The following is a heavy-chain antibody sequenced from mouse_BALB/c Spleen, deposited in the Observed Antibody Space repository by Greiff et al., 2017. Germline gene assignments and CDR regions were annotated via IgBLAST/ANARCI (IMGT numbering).Heavy chain of an antibody. V-gene: IGHV1-14*01. D-gene: IGHD2-1*01. CDR1: GYTFTSYV. CDR2: INPYNDGT. J-gene: IGHJ3*01. CDR3: ARELAYYGNYVGFAY. Sequence: VQLQQSGPELVKPGASVKMSCKASGYTFTSYVMHWVKQKPGQGLEWIGYINPYNDGTKYNEKFKGKATLTSDKSSSTAYMKLSSLTSEDSAVYYCARELAYYGNYVGFAYWGQGTLVTVSA.